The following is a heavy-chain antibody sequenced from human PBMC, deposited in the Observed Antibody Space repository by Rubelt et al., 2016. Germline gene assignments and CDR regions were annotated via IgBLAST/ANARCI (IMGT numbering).Heavy chain of an antibody. CDR3: ARGGYGGDAIDY. V-gene: IGHV3-74*01. D-gene: IGHD4-23*01. Sequence: GGGLVQPGGSLRLSCEASGLTFSSYWRHWVSQAPGKGLVWVSRINSDGSSTDYADSVKGRFTISRENAKNTLYLQMNSLTADDTAVYYCARGGYGGDAIDYWGQGTLVTVSS. CDR1: GLTFSSYW. CDR2: INSDGSST. J-gene: IGHJ4*02.